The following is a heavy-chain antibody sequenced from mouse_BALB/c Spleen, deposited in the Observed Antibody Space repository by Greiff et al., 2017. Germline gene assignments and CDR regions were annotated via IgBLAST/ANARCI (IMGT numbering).Heavy chain of an antibody. CDR2: IDPSDSYT. CDR1: GFNIKDYY. CDR3: ARGRYAMDY. Sequence: QVQLQQSGAELVRSGASVKLSCTASGFNIKDYYMHWVKQRPEQGLEWIGEIDPSDSYTNYNQKFKGKATLTVDKSSSTAYMQLSSLTSEDSAVYYCARGRYAMDYWGQGTSVTVSS. V-gene: IGHV1-69*02. J-gene: IGHJ4*01.